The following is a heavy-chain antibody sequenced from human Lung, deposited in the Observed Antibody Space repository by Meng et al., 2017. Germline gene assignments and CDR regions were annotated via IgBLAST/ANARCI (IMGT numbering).Heavy chain of an antibody. CDR3: AKDLSKQQQLGELDY. D-gene: IGHD6-13*01. V-gene: IGHV3-30*18. CDR1: GFTFSDYG. Sequence: QVQLVESGGGVVQPGRFLRLSCEDSGFTFSDYGMHWVRQAPGKGLEWVAVISYDGSNKYYADSVKGRFTISRDNSKNTLYLQMNSLRAEDTAVYYCAKDLSKQQQLGELDYWGQGTLVTVSS. J-gene: IGHJ4*02. CDR2: ISYDGSNK.